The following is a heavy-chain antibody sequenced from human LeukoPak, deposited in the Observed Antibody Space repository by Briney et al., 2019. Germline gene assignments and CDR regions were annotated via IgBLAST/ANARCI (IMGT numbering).Heavy chain of an antibody. Sequence: GASVKVSCKASGYTFTSYYMHWVRQAPGQGLEWMGHINPSGGSTSYAQKFQGRVTMTRDMSTSTVYMELSSLRSEDTAVYYCARELRGDIVDPWLQFRRGVIDYWGQGTLVTVSS. D-gene: IGHD5-24*01. J-gene: IGHJ4*02. V-gene: IGHV1-46*01. CDR1: GYTFTSYY. CDR3: ARELRGDIVDPWLQFRRGVIDY. CDR2: INPSGGST.